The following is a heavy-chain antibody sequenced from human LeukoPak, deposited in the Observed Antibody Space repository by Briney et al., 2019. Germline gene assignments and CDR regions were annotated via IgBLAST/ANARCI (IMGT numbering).Heavy chain of an antibody. V-gene: IGHV3-64*01. Sequence: PGGSLRLSCAASGFTFSSYAMHWVRQAPGKGLEYVSAISSNGGSTYYANSVKGRFTISRDNSKNTLYLQMGSLRAEDMAVYYCARDVRRGSYYVSGGLFDYWGQGTLVTVSS. CDR3: ARDVRRGSYYVSGGLFDY. D-gene: IGHD1-26*01. CDR1: GFTFSSYA. CDR2: ISSNGGST. J-gene: IGHJ4*02.